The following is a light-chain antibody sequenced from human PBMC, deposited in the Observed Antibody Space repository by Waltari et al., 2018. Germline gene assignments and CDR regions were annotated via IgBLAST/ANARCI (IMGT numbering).Light chain of an antibody. CDR3: QSYDNSLRGSLL. V-gene: IGLV1-40*01. Sequence: QSVLTQAPSVSGAPGQRVTIPCPRGDSSIASFGLNWYQHLPGRVPKLLIYENTKRPSGVPDRFSGSKSGTSASLAIEGLQPEDEGDYYCQSYDNSLRGSLLFGGGTKVTV. CDR2: ENT. CDR1: DSSIASFG. J-gene: IGLJ3*02.